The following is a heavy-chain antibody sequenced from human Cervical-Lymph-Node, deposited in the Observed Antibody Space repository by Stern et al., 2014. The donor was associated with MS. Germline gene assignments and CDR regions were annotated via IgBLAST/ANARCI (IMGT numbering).Heavy chain of an antibody. J-gene: IGHJ6*02. D-gene: IGHD1-26*01. Sequence: QVQLVQSGAAVKKPGSSVKVSCKASGDTFSSYAISWVRQAPGQGLEWMGGIIPIFGKADYAQKFQGRVTITADESTTTAHMRWCSLRSEDTAEYYCARWELKEGLVRGMDVWGQGTTVTVSS. V-gene: IGHV1-69*01. CDR1: GDTFSSYA. CDR2: IIPIFGKA. CDR3: ARWELKEGLVRGMDV.